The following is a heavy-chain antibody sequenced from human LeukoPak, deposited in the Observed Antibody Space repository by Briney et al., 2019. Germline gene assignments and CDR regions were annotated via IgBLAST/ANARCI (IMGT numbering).Heavy chain of an antibody. J-gene: IGHJ4*02. CDR1: GFTFSSYA. CDR2: ISGSGGST. CDR3: AKDPGTHLAYCGGDCYSPFDY. V-gene: IGHV3-23*01. Sequence: GGSLRLSCAASGFTFSSYAMSWVRQAPGKGLEWVSAISGSGGSTYYADSVKGRFTISRDNSKNTLYLQMNSLRAEDTAVYYCAKDPGTHLAYCGGDCYSPFDYWGQGTLVTVSS. D-gene: IGHD2-21*02.